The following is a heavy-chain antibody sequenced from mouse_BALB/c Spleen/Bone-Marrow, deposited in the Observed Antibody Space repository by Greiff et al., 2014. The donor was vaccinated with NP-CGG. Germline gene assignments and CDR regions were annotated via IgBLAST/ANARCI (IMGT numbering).Heavy chain of an antibody. Sequence: LQQSGSELVRPGASVKLSCKASGYTFTSYWMHWVKQRPGQGLEWIGNIYPGSGSTNYDEKFKSKATLTVDTSSSTAYMQLSSLTSEDSAVYYCTRSDPWFAYWGQGTLVTVSA. CDR2: IYPGSGST. CDR1: GYTFTSYW. V-gene: IGHV1S22*01. CDR3: TRSDPWFAY. J-gene: IGHJ3*01.